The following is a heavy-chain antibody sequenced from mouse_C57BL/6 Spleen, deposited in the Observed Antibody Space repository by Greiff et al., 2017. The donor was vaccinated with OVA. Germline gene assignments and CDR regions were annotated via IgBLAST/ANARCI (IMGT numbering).Heavy chain of an antibody. CDR2: INPSTGGT. CDR3: ARGRGIALFDY. D-gene: IGHD5-2*01. V-gene: IGHV1-42*01. Sequence: VQLKESGPELVKPGASVKISCKASGYSFTGYYMNWVKQSPEKSLEWIGEINPSTGGTTYNQKFKAKATLTVDKSSSTAYMQLKSLTSEDSAVYYCARGRGIALFDYWGQGTTLTVSS. CDR1: GYSFTGYY. J-gene: IGHJ2*01.